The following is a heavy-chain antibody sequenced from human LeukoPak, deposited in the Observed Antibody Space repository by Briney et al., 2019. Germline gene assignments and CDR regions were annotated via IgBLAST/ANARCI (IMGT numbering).Heavy chain of an antibody. CDR3: ARDSLGYDSSGDYYYYYMDV. CDR2: ISSSSSYI. CDR1: GFTFSSYS. J-gene: IGHJ6*03. V-gene: IGHV3-21*01. Sequence: KAGGSLRLSCAASGFTFSSYSMNWVRQAPGKGLEWVSSISSSSSYIYYADSVKGRFTISRDNAKNSLYLQMNSLRAEDTAVYYCARDSLGYDSSGDYYYYYMDVWGKGTTVTISS. D-gene: IGHD3-22*01.